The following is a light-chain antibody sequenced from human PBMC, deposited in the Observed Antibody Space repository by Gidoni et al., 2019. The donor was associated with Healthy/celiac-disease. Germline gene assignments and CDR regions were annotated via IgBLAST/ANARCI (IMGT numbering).Light chain of an antibody. CDR1: QSISSW. J-gene: IGKJ5*01. V-gene: IGKV1-5*01. Sequence: DIQMTQSPSTLSASVGDRVTITCRARQSISSWLAWHQQKPGKAPKLLIYDASSLESGVPSRFSSSGSGTEFTLTISSLQPDDFATYYCQQYNSLITFGQGTRLEIK. CDR2: DAS. CDR3: QQYNSLIT.